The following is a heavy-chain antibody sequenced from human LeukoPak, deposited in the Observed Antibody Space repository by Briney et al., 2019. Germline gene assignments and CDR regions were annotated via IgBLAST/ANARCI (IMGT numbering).Heavy chain of an antibody. CDR1: GGSISSYY. V-gene: IGHV4-59*01. D-gene: IGHD6-13*01. Sequence: PSETLSLTCTVSGGSISSYYWSWIRQPPGKRLEWIGYIYDSGRPKYNPSLKSRVTISVDTSKNQFSLKLSSVTAANTGMYFCARGVAAAPPGADYWGQGTLVTVSS. CDR2: IYDSGRP. CDR3: ARGVAAAPPGADY. J-gene: IGHJ4*02.